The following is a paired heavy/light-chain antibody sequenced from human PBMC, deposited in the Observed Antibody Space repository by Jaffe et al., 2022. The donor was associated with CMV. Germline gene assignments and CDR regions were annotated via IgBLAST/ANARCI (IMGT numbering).Light chain of an antibody. CDR2: DVN. V-gene: IGLV2-14*03. CDR3: SSFTSHNTWV. J-gene: IGLJ3*02. CDR1: SSDVGGYNY. Sequence: QSALTQTASVSGSPGQSITISCTGTSSDVGGYNYVSWYQQHPGKAPKVMIYDVNNRPSGVSNRFSGSKSGNTASLTISGLLPEDEGDYYCSSFTSHNTWVFGGGTKLTVL.
Heavy chain of an antibody. CDR2: ISGYNGKT. J-gene: IGHJ5*02. CDR1: GYTFTNYG. D-gene: IGHD1-26*01. Sequence: QIQLVQSGGEVTKPGASVKVSCKASGYTFTNYGISWVRQAPGQGLEWIGWISGYNGKTKYPQKLQDRVTMTTDTSRSTAYMELRSLRSDDTAVYYCARDPDNTSRFDPWGQGTQVTVSS. V-gene: IGHV1-18*04. CDR3: ARDPDNTSRFDP.